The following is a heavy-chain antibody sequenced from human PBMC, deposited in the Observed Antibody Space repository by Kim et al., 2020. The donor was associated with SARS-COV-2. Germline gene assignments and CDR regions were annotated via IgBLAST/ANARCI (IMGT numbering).Heavy chain of an antibody. CDR3: ASTMGY. CDR2: QDGSEK. J-gene: IGHJ4*02. D-gene: IGHD1-1*01. V-gene: IGHV3-7*01. Sequence: QDGSEKDYVDSVKGRFTISRDNAKNSLYLQMNSLRAEDTAVYYCASTMGYWGQGTLVTVSS.